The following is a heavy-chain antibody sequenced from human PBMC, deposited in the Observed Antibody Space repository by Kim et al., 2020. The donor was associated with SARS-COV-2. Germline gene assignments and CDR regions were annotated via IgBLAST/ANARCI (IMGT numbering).Heavy chain of an antibody. V-gene: IGHV4-39*01. CDR3: ARSADDFWSGYINWFDP. CDR2: IYYSGST. CDR1: GGSISSSSYY. D-gene: IGHD3-3*01. J-gene: IGHJ5*02. Sequence: SETLSLTCTVSGGSISSSSYYWGWIRQPPGKGLEWIGSIYYSGSTYYNPSLKSRVTISVDTSKNQFSLKLSSVTAADTAVYYCARSADDFWSGYINWFDPWGQGTLVTVSS.